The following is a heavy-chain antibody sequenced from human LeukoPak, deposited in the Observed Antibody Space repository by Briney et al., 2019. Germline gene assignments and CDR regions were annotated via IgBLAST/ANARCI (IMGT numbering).Heavy chain of an antibody. CDR3: AKDLSYYDSSGYYYAEYFRH. CDR2: ISYDGSNK. Sequence: GGSLRLSCAASGFTFSSYGMHWVRQAPGKGLEWVAVISYDGSNKYYADSVKGRFTISRDNSKNTLYLQMNSLRAEDTAVYYCAKDLSYYDSSGYYYAEYFRHWGQGTLVTVSS. D-gene: IGHD3-22*01. CDR1: GFTFSSYG. V-gene: IGHV3-30*18. J-gene: IGHJ1*01.